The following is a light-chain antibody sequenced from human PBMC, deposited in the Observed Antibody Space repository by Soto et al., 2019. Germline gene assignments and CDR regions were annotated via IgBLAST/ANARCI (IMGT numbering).Light chain of an antibody. V-gene: IGKV1-8*01. CDR3: QQYYSYPRT. CDR1: QGISSY. J-gene: IGKJ1*01. CDR2: AAS. Sequence: AIRMTQSPSSLSASTGDRVTITCRASQGISSYLAWYQQKPGKAPKLLIYAASTLQSGVPSRFSGSGSGTDLTLTISCLQSEDFATYYCQQYYSYPRTFGQGTKVDIK.